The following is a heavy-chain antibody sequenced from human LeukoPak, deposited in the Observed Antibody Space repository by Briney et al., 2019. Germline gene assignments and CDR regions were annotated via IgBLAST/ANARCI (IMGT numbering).Heavy chain of an antibody. Sequence: SETLSLTCAVYGGSFSGYYWSWIRQPPGKGLEWIGEINHSGSTNYNPSLKSRVTISVDTSKNQFSLKLSSVTAADTAVYYCARGGWYGSFDYWGQGTLDTVSS. J-gene: IGHJ4*02. CDR3: ARGGWYGSFDY. CDR2: INHSGST. V-gene: IGHV4-34*01. CDR1: GGSFSGYY. D-gene: IGHD6-19*01.